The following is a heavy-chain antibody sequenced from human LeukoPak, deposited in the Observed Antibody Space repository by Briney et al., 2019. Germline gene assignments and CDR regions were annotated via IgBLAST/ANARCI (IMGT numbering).Heavy chain of an antibody. CDR3: ASLSSGWPYYFDY. D-gene: IGHD6-19*01. CDR2: ISSNSSYI. Sequence: PGGSLRLSCAASGFTFSTYAMHWVRQAPGKGLEWVSSISSNSSYIYYADSVKGRFTISRDNAKNSLYLQMNSLRAEDTAVYYCASLSSGWPYYFDYWGQGTLVTVSS. CDR1: GFTFSTYA. J-gene: IGHJ4*02. V-gene: IGHV3-21*01.